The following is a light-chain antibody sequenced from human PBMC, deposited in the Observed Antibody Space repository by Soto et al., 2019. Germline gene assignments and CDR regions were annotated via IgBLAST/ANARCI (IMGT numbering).Light chain of an antibody. V-gene: IGKV3-11*01. CDR1: QSFRGL. CDR3: QQRNMWPIT. CDR2: DAY. Sequence: EIVLTQSPGTLSLSPVERATLSFRASQSFRGLLAWYQQKPGQAPRLLIYDAYNRATGIPPRFSGSGSGTDFTLTISSLEPEDSAVYYCQQRNMWPITFGQGTRLEIK. J-gene: IGKJ5*01.